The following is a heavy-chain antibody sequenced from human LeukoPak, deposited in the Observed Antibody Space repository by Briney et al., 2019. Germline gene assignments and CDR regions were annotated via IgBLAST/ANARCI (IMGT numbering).Heavy chain of an antibody. V-gene: IGHV1-18*01. CDR2: ISAYNGNT. D-gene: IGHD3-22*01. J-gene: IGHJ4*02. Sequence: ASVKVSCKASGYTFTSYGISWVRQAPGQGLEWMGWISAYNGNTNYAQKLQGRVTMTTDTSTSTAYMELRSLRSDDTAVYYCARDVILEKGVLEAGSSDYFSWYFDYWGQGSLVTVSS. CDR3: ARDVILEKGVLEAGSSDYFSWYFDY. CDR1: GYTFTSYG.